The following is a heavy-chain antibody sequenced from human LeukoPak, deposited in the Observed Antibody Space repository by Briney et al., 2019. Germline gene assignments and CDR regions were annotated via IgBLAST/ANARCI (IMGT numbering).Heavy chain of an antibody. Sequence: GGSLRLSCAASGFTFSSHDMHWVRQATGKGLEWVSAIGTAGDTYYPGSVKGRFTISRENAKNSLYLQMNSLRAGDTAVYYCARGPVGYNYGWSLDRWGQGTLVTVSS. CDR3: ARGPVGYNYGWSLDR. CDR2: IGTAGDT. J-gene: IGHJ4*02. D-gene: IGHD5-18*01. CDR1: GFTFSSHD. V-gene: IGHV3-13*01.